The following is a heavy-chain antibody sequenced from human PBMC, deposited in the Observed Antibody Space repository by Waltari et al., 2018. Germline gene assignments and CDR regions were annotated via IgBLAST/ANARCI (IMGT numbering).Heavy chain of an antibody. Sequence: EVQILESGGGLVQPGGSLRLSCAASGFTFSAYTMNWVRQAPGKGVEWVSSISGSSVSTYYADSVQGRFTISRDNSKNTMYLQMNSLRAEDSAVYYCAKDRSGSYYLGDSWGQGTLVTVSS. J-gene: IGHJ4*02. CDR3: AKDRSGSYYLGDS. CDR2: ISGSSVST. V-gene: IGHV3-23*01. CDR1: GFTFSAYT. D-gene: IGHD1-26*01.